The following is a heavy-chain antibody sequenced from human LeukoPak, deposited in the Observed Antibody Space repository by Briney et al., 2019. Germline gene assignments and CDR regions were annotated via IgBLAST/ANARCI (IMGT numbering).Heavy chain of an antibody. CDR1: GGSISSYY. CDR3: ASEKPEKLYFDY. CDR2: IYTSGST. V-gene: IGHV4-4*07. J-gene: IGHJ4*02. Sequence: SETLSLTCTVSGGSISSYYWSWIRQPAGKGLEWIGRIYTSGSTNYNPSLKSRVTMSVDTSENQFSLKLSSVTAADTAVYYCASEKPEKLYFDYWGQGTLVTVPS.